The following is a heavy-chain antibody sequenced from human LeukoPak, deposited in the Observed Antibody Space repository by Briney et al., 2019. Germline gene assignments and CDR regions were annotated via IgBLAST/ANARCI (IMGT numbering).Heavy chain of an antibody. V-gene: IGHV3-23*01. J-gene: IGHJ6*02. CDR2: ISGSGGST. CDR3: AKGEAAGTLSYYYGMDV. D-gene: IGHD6-13*01. CDR1: GFTFSSYA. Sequence: GGSLRLSCAASGFTFSSYAMSWVRHAPGKGLEWVSAISGSGGSTYYADSVKGRFTISRDNSKNTLYLQMNSLRAEDTAVYYCAKGEAAGTLSYYYGMDVWGQGTTVTVSS.